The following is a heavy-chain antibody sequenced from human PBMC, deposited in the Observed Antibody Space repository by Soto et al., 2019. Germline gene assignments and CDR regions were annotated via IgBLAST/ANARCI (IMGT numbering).Heavy chain of an antibody. D-gene: IGHD2-8*01. CDR2: INPKSGCT. V-gene: IGHV1-2*04. CDR3: ARGDSTDCSNGVCSFFYNHDMDV. J-gene: IGHJ6*02. CDR1: GYSFTDYH. Sequence: ASVKVSCKASGYSFTDYHINWVRQAPGQGLEWLGRINPKSGCTSIAQKFQGWVTMTTDTSISTASMELTRLTSDDTAIYHCARGDSTDCSNGVCSFFYNHDMDVWGQGTTVTVSS.